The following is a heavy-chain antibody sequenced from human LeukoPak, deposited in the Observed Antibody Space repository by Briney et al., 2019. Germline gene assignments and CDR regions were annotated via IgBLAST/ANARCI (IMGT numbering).Heavy chain of an antibody. Sequence: GGSLRLSCAASGFSLNYAWMSWVRQAPGKGLEWVGRIRSKTDGGTTDYAAPVKGRFTISRDDSKNTLYLQMNSLKTEDTAVYYCTTDYCDSSAYPLNFDYWGQGTLVTVSS. D-gene: IGHD3-22*01. V-gene: IGHV3-15*01. CDR1: GFSLNYAW. J-gene: IGHJ4*02. CDR2: IRSKTDGGTT. CDR3: TTDYCDSSAYPLNFDY.